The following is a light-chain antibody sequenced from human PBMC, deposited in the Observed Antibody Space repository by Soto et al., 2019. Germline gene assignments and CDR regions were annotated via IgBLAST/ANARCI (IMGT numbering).Light chain of an antibody. J-gene: IGKJ2*01. CDR2: WAS. CDR1: QSVFYSSNNKNY. V-gene: IGKV4-1*01. Sequence: DIVMTQSPDSLAVSLGERATINCKSSQSVFYSSNNKNYLAWYQQKAGQPPKLLFYWASTRESGVPDRFSGSGSGADFTLTITNLQAEDMAVYYCQQYYAIPHTFGQGTTLEIK. CDR3: QQYYAIPHT.